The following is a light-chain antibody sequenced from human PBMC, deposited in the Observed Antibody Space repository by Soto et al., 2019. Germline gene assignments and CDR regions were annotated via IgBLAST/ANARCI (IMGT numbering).Light chain of an antibody. J-gene: IGKJ1*01. V-gene: IGKV1-39*01. CDR3: QQRFSTPRT. CDR1: QTISTY. Sequence: DIQMTQSPSPLSASVGDRVTITCRASQTISTYLNWYQQKPGKDPKLLIYGASSLQSGVPSRFSGSGSGTDFNLTISSLQTEDFGTYYCQQRFSTPRTFGQGTKVDIK. CDR2: GAS.